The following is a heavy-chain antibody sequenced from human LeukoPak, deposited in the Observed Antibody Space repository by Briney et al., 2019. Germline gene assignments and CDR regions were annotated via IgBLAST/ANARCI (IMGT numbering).Heavy chain of an antibody. CDR2: IDPNSGGT. Sequence: EASVKVSCKASGYTCTDYYIHWVRQAPGQRLEWMGWIDPNSGGTNYAQKFQGRLTMTRDTSISTAYMELSRLRSDDTAVYYCARDGVVRGVIVYWGQGNLVTVSS. CDR1: GYTCTDYY. D-gene: IGHD3-10*01. V-gene: IGHV1-2*02. CDR3: ARDGVVRGVIVY. J-gene: IGHJ4*02.